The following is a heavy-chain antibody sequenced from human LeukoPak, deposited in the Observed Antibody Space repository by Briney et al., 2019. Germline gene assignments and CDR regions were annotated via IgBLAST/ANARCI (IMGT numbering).Heavy chain of an antibody. CDR3: ASGRLPPRWNNWFDP. CDR2: IYYSGST. J-gene: IGHJ5*02. CDR1: GGSISSSSYY. V-gene: IGHV4-39*07. Sequence: YPSETLSLTCTVSGGSISSSSYYWGWIRQPPGKGLEWIGSIYYSGSTYYNPSLKSRVTISVDTSKNQFSLKLSSVTAADTAVYYCASGRLPPRWNNWFDPWGQGTLVTVSS. D-gene: IGHD1-1*01.